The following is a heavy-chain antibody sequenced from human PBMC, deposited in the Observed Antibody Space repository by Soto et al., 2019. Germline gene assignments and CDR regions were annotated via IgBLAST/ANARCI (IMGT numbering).Heavy chain of an antibody. J-gene: IGHJ4*02. CDR1: GFTFRSFA. D-gene: IGHD1-26*01. Sequence: GGSLRLSCAAAGFTFRSFAMSWVRQAPGKGLEWVSAIRGGGDRTYYANPVRGRFTISRDNFKNTLSLQMNSLRVDDTAVYFCARFLGGTASPFDIWGQGTLVTVSS. CDR2: IRGGGDRT. CDR3: ARFLGGTASPFDI. V-gene: IGHV3-23*01.